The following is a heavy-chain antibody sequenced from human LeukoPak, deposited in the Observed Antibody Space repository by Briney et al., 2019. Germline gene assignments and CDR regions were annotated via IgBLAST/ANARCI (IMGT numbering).Heavy chain of an antibody. CDR1: GGSISSSSYY. V-gene: IGHV4-39*07. J-gene: IGHJ4*02. Sequence: SETLSLTCTVSGGSISSSSYYWGWIRQPPGKGLEWIGSIYYSGSTYYNPSLKSRVTISVDTSKNQFSLKLTSVTAADTAVYYCARDARVQKWFGEVIMTTTYYFDDWGQGTLVTVSS. CDR3: ARDARVQKWFGEVIMTTTYYFDD. D-gene: IGHD3-10*01. CDR2: IYYSGST.